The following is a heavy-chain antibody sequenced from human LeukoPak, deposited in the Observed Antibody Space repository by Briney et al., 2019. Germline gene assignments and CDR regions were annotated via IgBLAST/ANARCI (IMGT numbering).Heavy chain of an antibody. V-gene: IGHV3-48*03. CDR2: ISSSGSTI. Sequence: GGSLRLSCAASGFTFSSYEMNWVRQAPGKGLEWVSYISSSGSTICYADSVKGRFTISRDNAKNSLYLQMNSLRAEDTAVYYCARWIQLSFGGFDYWGQGTLVTVSS. CDR3: ARWIQLSFGGFDY. J-gene: IGHJ4*02. D-gene: IGHD5-18*01. CDR1: GFTFSSYE.